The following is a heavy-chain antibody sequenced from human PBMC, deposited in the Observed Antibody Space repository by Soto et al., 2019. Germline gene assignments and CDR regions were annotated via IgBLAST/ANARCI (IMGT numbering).Heavy chain of an antibody. CDR2: ISSTSSKI. V-gene: IGHV3-48*02. J-gene: IGHJ6*02. Sequence: EVQLMESGGGLVQPGGSLRLSCAASGFTFSSYSMTWVRQTPGKGLEWLSYISSTSSKIYYADSVKGRFTISRDNAKDLLYLQMNGLRDEDTAVCYCARDFDCAVCVCYMGYYYYGLDVWGQGTTVTVSS. CDR1: GFTFSSYS. D-gene: IGHD2-8*02. CDR3: ARDFDCAVCVCYMGYYYYGLDV.